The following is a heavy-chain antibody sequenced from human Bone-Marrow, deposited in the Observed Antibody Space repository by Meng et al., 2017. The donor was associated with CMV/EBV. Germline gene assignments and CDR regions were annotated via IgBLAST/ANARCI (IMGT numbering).Heavy chain of an antibody. J-gene: IGHJ6*02. CDR2: VSWNGSRT. V-gene: IGHV3-19*01. CDR3: AKAGGTAARESYYYYGMDV. Sequence: GGSLRLSCAASGFTFSNSDMNWVRQAPGKGLEWVSGVSWNGSRTHYADSVKGRFIISRDNSRNFLYQQMNSLRPEDMAVYYCAKAGGTAARESYYYYGMDVWGQGTTVTVSS. D-gene: IGHD2-2*01. CDR1: GFTFSNSD.